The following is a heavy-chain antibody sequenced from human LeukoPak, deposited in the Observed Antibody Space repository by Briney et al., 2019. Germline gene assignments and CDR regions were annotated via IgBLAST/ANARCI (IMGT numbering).Heavy chain of an antibody. D-gene: IGHD1-26*01. V-gene: IGHV4-39*01. CDR1: GGSISSSSYY. Sequence: PSETLSLTCTVSGGSISSSSYYWGWIRQPPGKGLEWIGSIYYSGSTYYNPSLESRVTISVDTSKNQFSLKLSSVTAADTAVYYCAGSGGFYYFDYWGQGTLVAVSS. CDR2: IYYSGST. CDR3: AGSGGFYYFDY. J-gene: IGHJ4*02.